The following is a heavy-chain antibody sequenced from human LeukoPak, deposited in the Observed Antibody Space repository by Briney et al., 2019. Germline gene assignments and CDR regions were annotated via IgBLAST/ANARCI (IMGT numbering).Heavy chain of an antibody. J-gene: IGHJ4*02. CDR1: GGSISSSSYY. CDR3: ARNFLIFGVGSYDY. Sequence: KPSETLSLTCTVPGGSISSSSYYWGWIRQPPGKGLEWIGSIYYSGSTYYNPSLKSRVTISVDTSKNQFSLKLSSVTAADTAVYYCARNFLIFGVGSYDYWGQGTLVTVSS. CDR2: IYYSGST. D-gene: IGHD3-3*02. V-gene: IGHV4-39*07.